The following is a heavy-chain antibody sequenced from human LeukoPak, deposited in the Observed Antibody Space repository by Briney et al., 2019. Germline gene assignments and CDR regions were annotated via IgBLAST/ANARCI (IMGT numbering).Heavy chain of an antibody. D-gene: IGHD1-26*01. Sequence: PGGSLRLSCVASGFTFSSYAMAWVRQAPGKGLEWVAVIWYDGSKKYYADSVKGRFTISRDNSKNTLYLQMNSLRDEDTAVYYCARLRGSFLDSWGQGTLVTVSS. CDR3: ARLRGSFLDS. CDR1: GFTFSSYA. CDR2: IWYDGSKK. V-gene: IGHV3-33*08. J-gene: IGHJ4*02.